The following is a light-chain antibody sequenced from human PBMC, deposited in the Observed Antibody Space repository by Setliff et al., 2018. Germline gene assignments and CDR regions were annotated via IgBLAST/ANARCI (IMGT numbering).Light chain of an antibody. CDR3: AAWDDSLNGVV. Sequence: QSALTQPPSASGTPGQRVTISCSGSSSNIGSNTVNWYQQLPGTAPELLIYSNNQRPSGVPDRFSGSKSGTSASLAISGLQSEDEADYYCAAWDDSLNGVVFGGGTKVTVL. V-gene: IGLV1-44*01. CDR1: SSNIGSNT. J-gene: IGLJ2*01. CDR2: SNN.